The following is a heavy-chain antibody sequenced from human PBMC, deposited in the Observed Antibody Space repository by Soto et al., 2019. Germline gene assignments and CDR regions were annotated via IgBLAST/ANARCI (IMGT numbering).Heavy chain of an antibody. J-gene: IGHJ4*02. CDR1: GFTFSSYY. V-gene: IGHV3-7*01. CDR2: INEGGSEK. Sequence: EVQLVESGGGLVQPGGSLRLSCAASGFTFSSYYMSLVRQAQGKGLEWVANINEGGSEKYYVDSVKGRFTVSRDNAKNSLYLQMNSLRAEDTAVYYCAKWGGAGSDSWGQGTLVTVSS. D-gene: IGHD1-26*01. CDR3: AKWGGAGSDS.